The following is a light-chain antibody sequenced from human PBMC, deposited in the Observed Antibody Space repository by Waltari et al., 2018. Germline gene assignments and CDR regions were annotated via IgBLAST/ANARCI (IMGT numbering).Light chain of an antibody. CDR2: EVN. V-gene: IGLV2-23*02. CDR1: SSDAGRSQL. Sequence: QSALSQPASVSGSPGQSITLPCPGTSSDAGRSQLVSWYQQHPGKVPKPLIFEVNKRPSGVSNRFSGSKSGNTASLTISGLQPEDEADYYCCSYASDITLVFGGGTKLTVL. CDR3: CSYASDITLV. J-gene: IGLJ3*02.